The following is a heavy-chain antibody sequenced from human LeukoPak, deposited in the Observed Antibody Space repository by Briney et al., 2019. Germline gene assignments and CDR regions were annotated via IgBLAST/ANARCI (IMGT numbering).Heavy chain of an antibody. CDR2: IYYSGST. CDR1: GGSISTYY. CDR3: ARSFSPNYYDLLDY. V-gene: IGHV4-59*01. Sequence: SEALSLTCTVSGGSISTYYWSWIRQPPGKGLEWIGYIYYSGSTNYNPSLKSRVTISLDTSKNQFSLKLNSVTAADTAMYYCARSFSPNYYDLLDYWGQGTLVTVSS. D-gene: IGHD3-22*01. J-gene: IGHJ4*02.